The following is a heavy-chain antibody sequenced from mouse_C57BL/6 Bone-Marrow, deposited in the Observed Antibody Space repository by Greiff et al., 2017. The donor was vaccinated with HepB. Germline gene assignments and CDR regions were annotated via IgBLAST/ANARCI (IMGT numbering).Heavy chain of an antibody. V-gene: IGHV1-54*01. D-gene: IGHD1-1*01. CDR2: INPGSGGT. J-gene: IGHJ3*01. CDR1: GYAFTNYL. Sequence: QVQLQQSGAELVRPGTSVKVSCKASGYAFTNYLIEWVKQRPGQGLEWIGVINPGSGGTNYNEKFKGKATLTADKASSTAYMQLSSLTSEDSAVYFCAKSITPVPAWFAYWGQGTLVTVSA. CDR3: AKSITPVPAWFAY.